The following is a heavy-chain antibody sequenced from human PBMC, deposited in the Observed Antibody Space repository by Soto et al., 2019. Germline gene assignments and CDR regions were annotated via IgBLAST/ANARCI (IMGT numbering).Heavy chain of an antibody. D-gene: IGHD4-17*01. CDR3: ASPTMTSTSFYYAMDV. Sequence: ESLERSRKSTGHMFTTYWIRWMRQMPGKGLEYMGKINPTDSETNYSPSFEGHVTFSVDRSTSTAYVLWKSLKASDTAMYYCASPTMTSTSFYYAMDVWGQGTTVTVPS. V-gene: IGHV5-10-1*01. J-gene: IGHJ6*02. CDR2: INPTDSET. CDR1: GHMFTTYW.